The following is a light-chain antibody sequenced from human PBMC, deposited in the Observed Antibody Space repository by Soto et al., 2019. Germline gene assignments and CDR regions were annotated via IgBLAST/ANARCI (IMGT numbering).Light chain of an antibody. Sequence: ETVLTQSPGTLSLSLGERATLSRRASQSVSSYYLARYQQKPGQAPRLLIYGASSRAASIPGRFDGSGSGTDFTLRISRLEPDDFAVYYCLGSGSSTSTFGPGTKVDI. CDR2: GAS. J-gene: IGKJ3*01. V-gene: IGKV3-20*01. CDR1: QSVSSYY. CDR3: LGSGSSTST.